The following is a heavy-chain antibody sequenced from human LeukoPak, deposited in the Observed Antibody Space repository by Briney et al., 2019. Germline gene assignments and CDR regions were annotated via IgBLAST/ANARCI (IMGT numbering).Heavy chain of an antibody. V-gene: IGHV3-23*01. D-gene: IGHD3-3*01. J-gene: IGHJ4*02. CDR3: AKCGDFWSGSIDY. CDR2: ISGSGGST. Sequence: QPGGSLRLSCAASGFTFSSYAMSWVRQAPGKGLEWVSAISGSGGSTYYADSVKGRFTISRDNSKNALYLQMNSLRAEDTAVYYCAKCGDFWSGSIDYWGQGTLVTVSS. CDR1: GFTFSSYA.